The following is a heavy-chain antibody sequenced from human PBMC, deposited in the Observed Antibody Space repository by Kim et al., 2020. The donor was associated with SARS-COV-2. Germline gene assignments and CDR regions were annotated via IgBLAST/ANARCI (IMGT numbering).Heavy chain of an antibody. D-gene: IGHD2-21*02. V-gene: IGHV4-34*01. Sequence: SETLSLTCAVYGGSFSGYYWSWIRQPPGKGLEWIGEINHSGSTNYNPSLKSRVTISVDTSKNQFSLKLSSVTAADTAVYYCARGPWFVVVTAIPLRGAFDIWGQGTMVTVSS. CDR2: INHSGST. CDR1: GGSFSGYY. J-gene: IGHJ3*02. CDR3: ARGPWFVVVTAIPLRGAFDI.